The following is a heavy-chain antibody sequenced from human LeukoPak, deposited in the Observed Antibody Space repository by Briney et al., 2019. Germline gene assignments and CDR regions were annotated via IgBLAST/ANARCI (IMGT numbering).Heavy chain of an antibody. J-gene: IGHJ4*02. CDR3: ARGGEYCGGDCQYYFDY. D-gene: IGHD2-21*02. CDR2: IYTSGST. Sequence: SETLSLTCTVSGGSISSYYWSWIRQPAGKGLEWIGRIYTSGSTNYNPSLKSRVTMSVDTSKNQFSLKLSSVTAADTAVYYCARGGEYCGGDCQYYFDYWGQGTLVTVSS. V-gene: IGHV4-4*07. CDR1: GGSISSYY.